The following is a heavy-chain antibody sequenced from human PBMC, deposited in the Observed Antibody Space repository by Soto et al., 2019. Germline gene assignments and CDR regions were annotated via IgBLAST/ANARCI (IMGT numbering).Heavy chain of an antibody. CDR1: GYTFTSHY. CDR2: INPSGGST. D-gene: IGHD5-12*01. J-gene: IGHJ4*02. V-gene: IGHV1-46*03. Sequence: ASVKVSCKTSGYTFTSHYIHWVRQAPGQGLEWMGIINPSGGSTTYAQNFQGRVTVTRDTSTTTVYMELSSLRSEDTAVYYCARGRWLPYFDYWGQGXLVTVSS. CDR3: ARGRWLPYFDY.